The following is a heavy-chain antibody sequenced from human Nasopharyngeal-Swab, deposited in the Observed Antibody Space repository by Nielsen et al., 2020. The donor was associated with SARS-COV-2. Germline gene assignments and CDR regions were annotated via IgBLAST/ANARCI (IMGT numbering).Heavy chain of an antibody. V-gene: IGHV3-23*01. J-gene: IGHJ4*02. CDR2: ISGSGGST. CDR3: AKDLSIEAEYYFDY. Sequence: GESLKISCAASGFTFSSYAMSWVRQAPGKGLEWVSAISGSGGSTYYADSVKGRFTISRDNSKNTLYLQMNSLRAEDTAVYYCAKDLSIEAEYYFDYWGQGTLVTVSS. CDR1: GFTFSSYA.